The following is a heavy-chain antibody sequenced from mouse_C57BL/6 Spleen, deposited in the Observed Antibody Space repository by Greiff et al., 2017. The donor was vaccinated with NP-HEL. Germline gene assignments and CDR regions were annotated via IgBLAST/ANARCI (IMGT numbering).Heavy chain of an antibody. V-gene: IGHV14-4*01. D-gene: IGHD1-1*01. CDR2: IDPENGDT. CDR1: GFNIKDDY. J-gene: IGHJ3*01. Sequence: EVQLQQSGAELVRPGASVKLSCTASGFNIKDDYMHWVKQRPEQGLEWIGWIDPENGDTEYASNFQGKATITADTSSNTAYLQLSSLTSEDTAVYYCTTVVPSYWGQGTLVTVSA. CDR3: TTVVPSY.